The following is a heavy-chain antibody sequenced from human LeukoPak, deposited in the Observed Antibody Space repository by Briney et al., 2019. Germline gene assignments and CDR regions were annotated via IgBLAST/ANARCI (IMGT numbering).Heavy chain of an antibody. CDR1: GYTFTSYD. V-gene: IGHV1-8*03. CDR3: ARGRGPAYSGYDPSDY. CDR2: INPNSGT. Sequence: GASVKVSCKASGYTFTSYDINWVRQATGHGLEWMGWINPNSGTGYAQKFQGRVTFTTDTSISTAYMELSSLRSEDSAVYYCARGRGPAYSGYDPSDYWGQGTLVTVSS. J-gene: IGHJ4*02. D-gene: IGHD5-12*01.